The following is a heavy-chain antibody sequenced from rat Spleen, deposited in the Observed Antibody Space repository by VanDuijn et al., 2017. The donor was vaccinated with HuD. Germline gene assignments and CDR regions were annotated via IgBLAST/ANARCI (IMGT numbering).Heavy chain of an antibody. Sequence: EVQLVESGGGLVQPGRSLKLSCAASGFTFSSFAMAWVRQAPKKGLEWVATITSGGSNTYYPDSVKGRFTISRDNAKSTLYLQMDSLRSEDTATYYCAKDAGATTVDWYFDFWGPGTMVTVSS. CDR3: AKDAGATTVDWYFDF. CDR1: GFTFSSFA. J-gene: IGHJ1*01. D-gene: IGHD1-1*01. CDR2: ITSGGSNT. V-gene: IGHV5-25*01.